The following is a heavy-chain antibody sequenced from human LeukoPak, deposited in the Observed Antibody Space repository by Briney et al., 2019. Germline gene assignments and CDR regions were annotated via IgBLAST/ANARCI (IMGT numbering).Heavy chain of an antibody. J-gene: IGHJ3*02. V-gene: IGHV4-59*01. CDR3: ARDNGWYDAFDI. Sequence: SETLSLTCTVSGGSISSYYWSWIRQPPGKGLEWIGYIYYSGSTNYNPSLKSRVTISVDTSKNQFTLKLSSVTAADTAVYYCARDNGWYDAFDIWGQGTMVTVSS. D-gene: IGHD6-19*01. CDR2: IYYSGST. CDR1: GGSISSYY.